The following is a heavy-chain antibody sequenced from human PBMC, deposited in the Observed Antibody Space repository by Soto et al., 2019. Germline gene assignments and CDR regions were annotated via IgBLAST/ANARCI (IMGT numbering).Heavy chain of an antibody. CDR2: IKDDGSET. CDR1: GFPFRSSW. V-gene: IGHV3-7*03. D-gene: IGHD5-18*01. Sequence: PGGSLRLSCAASGFPFRSSWMSWVRLPPGNGLEWVANIKDDGSETFYVDSVKGRFTISRDNAKSSLYLQMNSLGVEDTAIYYCVRSYTARAWHEESDYWGRGTVVTVSS. J-gene: IGHJ4*02. CDR3: VRSYTARAWHEESDY.